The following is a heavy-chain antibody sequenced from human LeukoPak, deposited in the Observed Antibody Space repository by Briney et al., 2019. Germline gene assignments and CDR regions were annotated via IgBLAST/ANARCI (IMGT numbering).Heavy chain of an antibody. D-gene: IGHD4-11*01. V-gene: IGHV4-34*01. CDR3: ASLRERSYYARGFDY. J-gene: IGHJ4*02. Sequence: SETLSLTCAVYGGSFSGYYWSWIRQPPGKGLEWIGEINHSGSTNYNPSLKSRVTTSIDTSKNQLSLNLKSVTAADTAVYYCASLRERSYYARGFDYWGQGTLVTVSS. CDR1: GGSFSGYY. CDR2: INHSGST.